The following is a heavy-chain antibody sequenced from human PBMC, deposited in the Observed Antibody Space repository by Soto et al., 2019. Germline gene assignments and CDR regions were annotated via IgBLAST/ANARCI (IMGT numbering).Heavy chain of an antibody. J-gene: IGHJ6*04. V-gene: IGHV1-2*02. CDR2: INPNSGGT. D-gene: IGHD3-9*01. CDR3: TTTMIRFFDWLEENYYSGMDV. Sequence: ASVKASCKPAGHSFTAYYMHSVRQAPGQGLEWMGWINPNSGGTKYGQRFQGRVTMTRNTSSRTVHIALSGLRCDDTGVYLFTTTMIRFFDWLEENYYSGMDVWGKGTAVTVS. CDR1: GHSFTAYY.